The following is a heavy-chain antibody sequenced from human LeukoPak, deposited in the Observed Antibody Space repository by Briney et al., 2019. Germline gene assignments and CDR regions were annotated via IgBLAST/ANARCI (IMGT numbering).Heavy chain of an antibody. D-gene: IGHD3-10*01. J-gene: IGHJ4*02. V-gene: IGHV3-30*18. Sequence: GGSLRLSCAASRYTFSSYGMHWVRQAPGKGLEWVAVNADSVKGRFTISRDNSKNTLYLQMNSLRAEDTAVYYCAKSALTMVRGDLGYWGQGSLVTVSS. CDR1: RYTFSSYG. CDR3: AKSALTMVRGDLGY.